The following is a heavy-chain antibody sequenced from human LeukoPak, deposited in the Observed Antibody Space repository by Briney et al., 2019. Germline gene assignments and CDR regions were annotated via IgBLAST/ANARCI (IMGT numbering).Heavy chain of an antibody. CDR1: GFTFSSYS. J-gene: IGHJ6*03. Sequence: PGGSLRLSCAASGFTFSSYSMNWVRQAPGKGLEWVSYISCSSSTIYYADSVKGRFTISRDNAKNSLYLQMNSLRAEDTAVYYCARSPDMVRGVIITDYSYMDVWGKGTTVTVSS. V-gene: IGHV3-48*01. CDR3: ARSPDMVRGVIITDYSYMDV. D-gene: IGHD3-10*01. CDR2: ISCSSSTI.